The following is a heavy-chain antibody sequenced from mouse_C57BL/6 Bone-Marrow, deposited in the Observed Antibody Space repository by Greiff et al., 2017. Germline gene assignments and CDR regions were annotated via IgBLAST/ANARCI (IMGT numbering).Heavy chain of an antibody. Sequence: VQLQQPGAELVMPGASVKMSCKASGYTFTDYWMHWVKQRPGQGLEWIGAIDPSDSYTSYNQKFKGKATLTVDESSSTAYMQLSSLTSEDSAVYYCARLGRWYFDVWGAGTTVTVSS. CDR3: ARLGRWYFDV. J-gene: IGHJ1*01. CDR2: IDPSDSYT. CDR1: GYTFTDYW. V-gene: IGHV1-69*01. D-gene: IGHD4-1*01.